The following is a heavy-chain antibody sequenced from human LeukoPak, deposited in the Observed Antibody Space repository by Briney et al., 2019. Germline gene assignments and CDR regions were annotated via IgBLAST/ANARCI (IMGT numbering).Heavy chain of an antibody. CDR3: TALGAASEY. V-gene: IGHV3-15*01. CDR1: GLTFSSAW. CDR2: IKSKTDGGTT. J-gene: IGHJ4*02. Sequence: SGGSLRLSCVGSGLTFSSAWMGWIRQAPGKGLQWVGHIKSKTDGGTTEYAAPVKGRFTISRDDSKNTLYLQLNSLKNEDTALYYCTALGAASEYWGQGTLVTVSS. D-gene: IGHD2-15*01.